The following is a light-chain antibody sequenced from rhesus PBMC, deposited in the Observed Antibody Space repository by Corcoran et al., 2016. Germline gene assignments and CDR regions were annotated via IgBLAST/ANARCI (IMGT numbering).Light chain of an antibody. CDR2: YTS. CDR3: QQYNSFPYS. V-gene: IGKV1-66*01. Sequence: DIQMTQSPSSLSASVGDRVTITCRASQEINNFLSWYQQKPGRTPQPLIYYTSTLETGVPSRFSGRRSGTDYTLTISSPQPEDIATYSCQQYNSFPYSFGQGTKLEIK. J-gene: IGKJ2*01. CDR1: QEINNF.